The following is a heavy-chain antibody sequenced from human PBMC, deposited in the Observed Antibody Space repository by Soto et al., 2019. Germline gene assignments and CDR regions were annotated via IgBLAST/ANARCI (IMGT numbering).Heavy chain of an antibody. V-gene: IGHV3-15*01. Sequence: GGSLILSCAASGFTFSNAWMSWVRQAPGKGLEWVGRIKSKTDGGTTDYAAPVKGRFTISRDDSKNTLYLQMNSLKTEDTAVYYCTTDRYCSGGSCYPDAFDIWGQGTMVTVSS. J-gene: IGHJ3*02. D-gene: IGHD2-15*01. CDR3: TTDRYCSGGSCYPDAFDI. CDR2: IKSKTDGGTT. CDR1: GFTFSNAW.